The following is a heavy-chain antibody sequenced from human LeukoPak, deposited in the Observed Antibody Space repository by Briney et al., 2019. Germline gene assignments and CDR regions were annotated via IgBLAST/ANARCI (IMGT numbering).Heavy chain of an antibody. Sequence: GGSLRLSCAASGFTFRTYWMHWVRQAPGKGLEWVASIKEDGSEKQYMDSVKGRFTISRDNAKNSLYLQMNSLRADDTAVYYCARDQGSGYDYWGQGTLVTVSS. CDR2: IKEDGSEK. CDR1: GFTFRTYW. J-gene: IGHJ4*02. D-gene: IGHD6-19*01. CDR3: ARDQGSGYDY. V-gene: IGHV3-7*03.